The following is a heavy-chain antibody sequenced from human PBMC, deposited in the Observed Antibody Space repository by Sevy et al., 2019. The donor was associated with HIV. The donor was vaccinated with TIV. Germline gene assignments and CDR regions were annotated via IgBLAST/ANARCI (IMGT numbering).Heavy chain of an antibody. CDR3: AKGLKRITMIVVANPFDY. V-gene: IGHV3-23*01. J-gene: IGHJ4*02. Sequence: GGSLRLSCAASGFTFSSYAVSWVRQAPGKGLEWVSAISGSGGSTYYADSVKGRFTISRDNSKNTLYLQMNSLRAEDTAVYYCAKGLKRITMIVVANPFDYWGQGTLVTVSS. CDR1: GFTFSSYA. D-gene: IGHD3-22*01. CDR2: ISGSGGST.